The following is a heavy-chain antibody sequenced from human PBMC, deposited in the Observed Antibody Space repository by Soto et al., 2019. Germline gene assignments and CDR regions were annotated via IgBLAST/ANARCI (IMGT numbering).Heavy chain of an antibody. CDR1: GYSFTSYW. CDR3: ATETLSSETTVTPYYYGMDV. Sequence: GESLKISCKGSGYSFTSYWISWVRQMPGKGLEWMGRIDPSDSYTNYSPSFQGHVTISAEKSISTAYLQWSSLKASDTAMYYCATETLSSETTVTPYYYGMDVWGQGTTGTVSS. CDR2: IDPSDSYT. D-gene: IGHD4-4*01. V-gene: IGHV5-10-1*01. J-gene: IGHJ6*02.